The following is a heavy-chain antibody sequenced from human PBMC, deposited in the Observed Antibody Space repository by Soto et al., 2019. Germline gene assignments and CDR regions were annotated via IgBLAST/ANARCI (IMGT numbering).Heavy chain of an antibody. V-gene: IGHV4-61*01. CDR1: GGSVSSGSYY. CDR2: IYYSGST. CDR3: ARVAYYDFWSGVNWFDP. D-gene: IGHD3-3*01. Sequence: ASETLSLTCTVSGGSVSSGSYYWSWIRQPPGKGLEWIGYIYYSGSTNYNPSLKSRVTISVDTSKNQFSLKLSSVTAADTAVYNCARVAYYDFWSGVNWFDPWGQGTLVTVSS. J-gene: IGHJ5*02.